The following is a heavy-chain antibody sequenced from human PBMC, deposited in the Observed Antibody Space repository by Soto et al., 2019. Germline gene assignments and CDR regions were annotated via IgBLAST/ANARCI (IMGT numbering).Heavy chain of an antibody. V-gene: IGHV3-23*01. J-gene: IGHJ4*02. CDR3: AKDQHSYGATLFDY. CDR1: GFTFSSYA. D-gene: IGHD5-18*01. CDR2: ISGSGGST. Sequence: PGGSLRLSCAASGFTFSSYAMSWVRQAPGKGLGWVSAISGSGGSTYYADSVKGRFTISRDNSKNTLYLQMNSLRAEDTAVYYCAKDQHSYGATLFDYWGQGTLVTVSS.